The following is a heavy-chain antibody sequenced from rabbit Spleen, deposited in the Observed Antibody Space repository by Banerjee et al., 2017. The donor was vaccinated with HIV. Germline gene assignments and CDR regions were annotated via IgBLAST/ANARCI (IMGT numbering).Heavy chain of an antibody. D-gene: IGHD1-1*01. Sequence: EESGGDLVKPEGSLTLTCTASGFSFSRSYWLCWVRQAPGKGLEWIACIYSGSSGDTYYASWAKGRITISKTSSTTVTLQMTSLTAADTATYFCARNYVNAFDPWGPGTLVTVS. J-gene: IGHJ2*01. V-gene: IGHV1S45*01. CDR2: IYSGSSGDT. CDR3: ARNYVNAFDP. CDR1: GFSFSRSYW.